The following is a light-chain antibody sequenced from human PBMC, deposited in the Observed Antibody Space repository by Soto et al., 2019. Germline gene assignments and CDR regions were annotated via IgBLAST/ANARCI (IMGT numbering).Light chain of an antibody. V-gene: IGKV3-11*01. CDR1: QRASSY. Sequence: EIVLTQSPATLPLSPGERATLSCRASQRASSYLAWYQQKADQAPRLLIYDASNRATGIPARFTGSGSETDLTLTISSLEPEDCAVYYCQQRSNWLTFGGGTKVDI. J-gene: IGKJ4*01. CDR3: QQRSNWLT. CDR2: DAS.